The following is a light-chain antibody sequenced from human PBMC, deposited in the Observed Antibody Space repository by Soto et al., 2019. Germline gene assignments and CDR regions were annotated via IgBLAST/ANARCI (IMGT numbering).Light chain of an antibody. V-gene: IGLV1-40*01. CDR3: QSYDSSLSGVV. Sequence: QSVLAQPPSVSGAPGQRVTISCTGSSSNNGAGYNVHWYQQLPGTAPKLLIYVNSNRPSGVPDRFSGSKSGTSASLAITGLQAEDEADYYCQSYDSSLSGVVFGGGTKLTVL. CDR2: VNS. CDR1: SSNNGAGYN. J-gene: IGLJ2*01.